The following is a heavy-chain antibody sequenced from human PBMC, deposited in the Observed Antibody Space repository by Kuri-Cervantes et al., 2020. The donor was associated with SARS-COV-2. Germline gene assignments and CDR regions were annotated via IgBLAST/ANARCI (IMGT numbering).Heavy chain of an antibody. CDR3: AKDSGYYDSSGYYRY. CDR1: GGTFSSYA. V-gene: IGHV1-69*04. J-gene: IGHJ4*02. Sequence: SEKVSWKASGGTFSSYAISWVRQAPGQGLEWMGRIIPIFGIANYAQKFQGRVTITADKSTSTAYMELSSLRSEDTAVYYCAKDSGYYDSSGYYRYWGQGTLVTVSS. D-gene: IGHD3-22*01. CDR2: IIPIFGIA.